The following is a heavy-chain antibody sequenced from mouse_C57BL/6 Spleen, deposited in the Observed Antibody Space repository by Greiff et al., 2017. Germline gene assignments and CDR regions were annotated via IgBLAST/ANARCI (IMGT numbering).Heavy chain of an antibody. CDR1: GYTFTSYW. V-gene: IGHV1-69*01. CDR3: ARGSYYGNFFDY. CDR2: IDPSDSYT. Sequence: QVQLQQSGAELVMPGASVKLSCKASGYTFTSYWMHWVKQRPGQGLEWIGEIDPSDSYTNYNQKFKGKSTLTVDKSSSTAYMQLSSLTSEDSAVYYCARGSYYGNFFDYWGQGTTLTVSS. D-gene: IGHD2-1*01. J-gene: IGHJ2*01.